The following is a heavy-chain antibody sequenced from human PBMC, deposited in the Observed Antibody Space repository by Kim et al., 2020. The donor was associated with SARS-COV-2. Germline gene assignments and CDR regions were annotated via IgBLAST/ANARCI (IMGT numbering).Heavy chain of an antibody. CDR3: SRSSSAYYYMDV. Sequence: GGSLRLSCAASGFTFSSYAMHWVRQAPGKGLEWVAVISYDGSNKYYADSVKGRFTISRDNSKNTLYLQMNSLRAEDTAVYYCSRSSSAYYYMDVWGKGTT. D-gene: IGHD2-2*01. V-gene: IGHV3-30-3*01. CDR1: GFTFSSYA. J-gene: IGHJ6*03. CDR2: ISYDGSNK.